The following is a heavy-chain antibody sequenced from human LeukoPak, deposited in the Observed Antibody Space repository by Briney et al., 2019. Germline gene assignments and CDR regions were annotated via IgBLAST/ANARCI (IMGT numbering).Heavy chain of an antibody. V-gene: IGHV4-39*07. Sequence: SETLSLTCTVSGGSISSSSYYWDWIRQPPGKGLEWIGSIYYSGSTYYNPSLKSRVTISVDTSKNQFSLKLSSVTAADTAVYYCAQTPGGGYYYGRDYWGQGTLVTVSS. CDR1: GGSISSSSYY. CDR2: IYYSGST. J-gene: IGHJ4*02. D-gene: IGHD3-22*01. CDR3: AQTPGGGYYYGRDY.